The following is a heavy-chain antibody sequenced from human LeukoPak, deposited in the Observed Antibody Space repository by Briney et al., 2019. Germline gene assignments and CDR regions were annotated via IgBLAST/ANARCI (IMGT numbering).Heavy chain of an antibody. V-gene: IGHV3-21*01. CDR2: ITPTTSYI. CDR3: ARLRRTSDSSGYYYYYDY. Sequence: GGSLRLSCAASGLGFSSFSFNWIRQAPGKGLEWVSSITPTTSYIYYADSVRGRFTISRENAKNSLYLQMNSLRAEDTAVYYCARLRRTSDSSGYYYYYDYWGQGTLVTVSS. D-gene: IGHD3-22*01. J-gene: IGHJ4*02. CDR1: GLGFSSFS.